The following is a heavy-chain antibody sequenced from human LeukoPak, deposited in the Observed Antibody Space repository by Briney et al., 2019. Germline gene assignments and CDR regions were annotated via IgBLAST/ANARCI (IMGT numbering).Heavy chain of an antibody. CDR2: IYSGGST. D-gene: IGHD4-23*01. Sequence: GGSLRLSCAASGFTVSSNYMSWVRQAPGKGLEWVSVIYSGGSTYYADSVKGRFTISRGNSKNTLYLQMNSLRAEDTAVYYCARDLELRWRAFDIWGQGTMVTVSS. CDR3: ARDLELRWRAFDI. V-gene: IGHV3-53*01. CDR1: GFTVSSNY. J-gene: IGHJ3*02.